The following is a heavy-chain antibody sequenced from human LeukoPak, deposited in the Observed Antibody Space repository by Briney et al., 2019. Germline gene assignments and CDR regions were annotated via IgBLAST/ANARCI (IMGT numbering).Heavy chain of an antibody. CDR3: ARGNSNGNNWLDP. CDR1: GGSFSGYF. D-gene: IGHD5-18*01. Sequence: SETLSLTCAVSGGSFSGYFWNWIRQPPGKGLEWIGEINYSGSTNYKPSLKSRVTISVDTSKNQFSLELRYVTAADTAVYYCARGNSNGNNWLDPWGQGSLVTVSS. CDR2: INYSGST. V-gene: IGHV4-34*01. J-gene: IGHJ5*02.